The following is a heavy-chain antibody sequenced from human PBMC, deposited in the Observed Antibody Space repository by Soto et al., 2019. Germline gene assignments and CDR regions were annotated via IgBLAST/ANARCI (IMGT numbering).Heavy chain of an antibody. CDR1: GYSLSEVS. CDR3: VTGASLEYFNR. J-gene: IGHJ1*01. Sequence: ASVKVSCKVSGYSLSEVSMHWVRQAPGKGLDWMGGFDPEYGETSYAQEFQGRVIMTEDTSSDTAFMELFSLRSEDTAMYYCVTGASLEYFNRWGQGTLVTVSS. D-gene: IGHD3-10*01. V-gene: IGHV1-24*01. CDR2: FDPEYGET.